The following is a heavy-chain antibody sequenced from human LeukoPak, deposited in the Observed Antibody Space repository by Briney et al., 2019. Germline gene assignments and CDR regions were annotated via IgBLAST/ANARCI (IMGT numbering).Heavy chain of an antibody. V-gene: IGHV1-2*02. CDR2: INPNSGGT. Sequence: ASVKVSCKSSGYTFTGYYMHWVRQAPGQGLEWMGWINPNSGGTNYAQKFQGRVTMTRDTSISTAYMELSRLRSNDTAVYYCARELREGAGSPFRWGQGTLVTVSS. J-gene: IGHJ4*02. D-gene: IGHD2-21*01. CDR3: ARELREGAGSPFR. CDR1: GYTFTGYY.